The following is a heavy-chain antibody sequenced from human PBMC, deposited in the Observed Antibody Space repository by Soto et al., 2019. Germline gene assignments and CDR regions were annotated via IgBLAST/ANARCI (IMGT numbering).Heavy chain of an antibody. J-gene: IGHJ6*02. D-gene: IGHD2-15*01. Sequence: QVQLQESGPGLVKPSQTLSLTCTVSGGSISSGGYYWSWIRQHPGKGLEWIGYIYYSGSTYYNPSLQSRVTIAVETSKNQFSLNLSSVTAADTAVYYCARDCEVVVAATQSYYYGMDVWGQGTTVTVSS. CDR1: GGSISSGGYY. CDR2: IYYSGST. CDR3: ARDCEVVVAATQSYYYGMDV. V-gene: IGHV4-31*03.